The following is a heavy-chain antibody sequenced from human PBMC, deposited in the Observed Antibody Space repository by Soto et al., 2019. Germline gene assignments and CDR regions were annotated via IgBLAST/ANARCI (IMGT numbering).Heavy chain of an antibody. J-gene: IGHJ6*02. V-gene: IGHV1-18*01. D-gene: IGHD2-2*01. CDR2: ISAYNGNT. Sequence: GGLVKVSCKASGYTFTSYGISWVRQAPGQGLEWMGWISAYNGNTNYAQKLQGRVTMTTDTSTSTAYMELRSLRSDDTAVYYCARGGYCSSTSCYPKGGYYYYYGMDVWGQGTTVTVSS. CDR1: GYTFTSYG. CDR3: ARGGYCSSTSCYPKGGYYYYYGMDV.